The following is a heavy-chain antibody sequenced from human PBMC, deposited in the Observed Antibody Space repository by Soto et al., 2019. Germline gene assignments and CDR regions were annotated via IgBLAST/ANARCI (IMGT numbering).Heavy chain of an antibody. Sequence: PSETLSLTCTVSGGSISSYYWSWIRQPPGKGLEWIGYIYYSGSTNYNPSLKSRVTISVDTSKNQFSLKLSSVTAADTAVYYCARTSSSWEGVNWSAPWGQGTLVTVSS. CDR3: ARTSSSWEGVNWSAP. CDR2: IYYSGST. J-gene: IGHJ5*02. D-gene: IGHD6-13*01. V-gene: IGHV4-59*01. CDR1: GGSISSYY.